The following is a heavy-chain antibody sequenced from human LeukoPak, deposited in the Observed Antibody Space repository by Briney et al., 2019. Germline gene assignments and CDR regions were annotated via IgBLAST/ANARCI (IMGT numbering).Heavy chain of an antibody. CDR2: IYYSGST. V-gene: IGHV4-59*08. CDR3: ARHEDSSGWYNWFDP. Sequence: SETLSLTCTVSGGSISSYYWSWIRHPPGKGLEWIGYIYYSGSTNYSPSLKSRVTISVDTSKNQFSLKLSSVTAADTAVYYCARHEDSSGWYNWFDPWGQGTLVTVSS. D-gene: IGHD6-19*01. CDR1: GGSISSYY. J-gene: IGHJ5*02.